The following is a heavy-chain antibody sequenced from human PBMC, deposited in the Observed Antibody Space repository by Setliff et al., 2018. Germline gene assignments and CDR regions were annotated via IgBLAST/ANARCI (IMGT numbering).Heavy chain of an antibody. J-gene: IGHJ4*02. D-gene: IGHD7-27*01. V-gene: IGHV4-4*02. Sequence: SETLSLTCTVSGGSIRISNGWTWVRQPPGKGLEWIGEIYHTGTTFYNPSLKSRVTMSVDTSTNQFSLKLTSVTAADTAVYYWATNFCKLPQLGIYGYFDYWGQGALVTVSS. CDR2: IYHTGTT. CDR1: GGSIRISNG. CDR3: ATNFCKLPQLGIYGYFDY.